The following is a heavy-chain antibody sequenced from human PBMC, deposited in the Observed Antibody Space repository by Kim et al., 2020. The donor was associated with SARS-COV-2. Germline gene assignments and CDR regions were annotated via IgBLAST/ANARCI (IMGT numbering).Heavy chain of an antibody. J-gene: IGHJ4*02. Sequence: SETLSLTCAVYGGSFSGYYWSWIRQPPGKGLEWIGEINHSCSTNYNPSLKSRVTISVDTSKNQFSLKLSSVTAADTAVYCCARGTAMDNYYFDYCGQGTLVTVSS. D-gene: IGHD5-18*01. CDR3: ARGTAMDNYYFDY. CDR1: GGSFSGYY. V-gene: IGHV4-34*01. CDR2: INHSCST.